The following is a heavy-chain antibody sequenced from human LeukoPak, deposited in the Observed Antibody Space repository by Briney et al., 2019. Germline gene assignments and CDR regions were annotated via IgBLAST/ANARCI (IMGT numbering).Heavy chain of an antibody. Sequence: GGPLRLSCAASGFTFTNYAMSWVRQAPGRGLEWVSILGADGVSTYYADSVKGRFTTSRDSPKNTLYLQMNSLRAEDSAIYYCAKRVSYSSGSHFDYWGQGTLVTVSS. V-gene: IGHV3-23*01. J-gene: IGHJ4*02. D-gene: IGHD3-10*01. CDR2: LGADGVST. CDR1: GFTFTNYA. CDR3: AKRVSYSSGSHFDY.